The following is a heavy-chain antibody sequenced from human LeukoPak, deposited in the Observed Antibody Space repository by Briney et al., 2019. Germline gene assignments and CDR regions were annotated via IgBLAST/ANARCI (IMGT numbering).Heavy chain of an antibody. J-gene: IGHJ4*02. Sequence: PSETLSLTCAFYGGSFSGYYWSWIRQPPGKGLKWIGEINHSGSTNYNPSLKSRVTISVDTSKNQFSLKLSSVTAADTAVYYCASPYYYGSGSYYRWGQGTLVTVSS. CDR3: ASPYYYGSGSYYR. CDR2: INHSGST. CDR1: GGSFSGYY. V-gene: IGHV4-34*01. D-gene: IGHD3-10*01.